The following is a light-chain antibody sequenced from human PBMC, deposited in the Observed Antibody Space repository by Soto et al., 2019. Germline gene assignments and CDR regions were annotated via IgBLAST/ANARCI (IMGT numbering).Light chain of an antibody. CDR1: NIGRKS. J-gene: IGLJ1*01. CDR2: DDR. CDR3: KSYAGSNTYV. Sequence: SYELTQPPSVSVAPGQTARITCGGTNIGRKSVHWYQQKPGQAPVVVVYDDRDRPSGIPERFSGSNSGNTAALTISRAEAGDEADYFCKSYAGSNTYVFGSGTKVTVL. V-gene: IGLV3-21*02.